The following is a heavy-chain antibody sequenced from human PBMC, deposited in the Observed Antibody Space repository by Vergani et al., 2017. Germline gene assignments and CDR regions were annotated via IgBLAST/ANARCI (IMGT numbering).Heavy chain of an antibody. J-gene: IGHJ4*02. D-gene: IGHD2-2*02. CDR1: GFTFSSYA. Sequence: EVQLLESGGGLVQPGGSLRLSCAASGFTFSSYAMSWVRQAPGKGLEWVSVIYSGGSSTYYADSVKGRFTISRDNSKNTLYLQMNSLRAEDTAVYYCAKSRGPCNSTSCYTADYWGQGTLVTVSS. CDR3: AKSRGPCNSTSCYTADY. CDR2: IYSGGSST. V-gene: IGHV3-23*03.